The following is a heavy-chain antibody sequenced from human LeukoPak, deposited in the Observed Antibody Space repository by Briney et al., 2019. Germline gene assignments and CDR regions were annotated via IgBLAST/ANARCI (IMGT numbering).Heavy chain of an antibody. CDR1: GFTFSNSA. Sequence: GGSLRLSCAASGFTFSNSAMSWVRQAPGKGLEWVSTLSGSGITTYYADSVKGRFTISRDNSKNTLYLQMNSLRAEDTAVYYCAKGIYSSGWSYFDRWGHGTLVTVSS. V-gene: IGHV3-23*01. CDR3: AKGIYSSGWSYFDR. CDR2: LSGSGITT. D-gene: IGHD6-19*01. J-gene: IGHJ4*01.